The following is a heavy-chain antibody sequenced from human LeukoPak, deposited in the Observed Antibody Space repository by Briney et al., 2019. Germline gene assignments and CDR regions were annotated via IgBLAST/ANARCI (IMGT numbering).Heavy chain of an antibody. V-gene: IGHV3-23*01. J-gene: IGHJ3*02. CDR1: GFTFSSYA. Sequence: GGSLRLSCAASGFTFSSYAMSWVRQAPGKGLEWVSSISGSGGSTYYADSVKGWFTISRDNSKNTLYLQMNSLRAEDTALYYCAKGVSSSWYDDAFDIWGQGTMVTVSS. D-gene: IGHD6-13*01. CDR3: AKGVSSSWYDDAFDI. CDR2: ISGSGGST.